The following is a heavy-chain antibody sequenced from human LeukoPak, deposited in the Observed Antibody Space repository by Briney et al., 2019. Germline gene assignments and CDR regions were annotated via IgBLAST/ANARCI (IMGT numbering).Heavy chain of an antibody. D-gene: IGHD6-13*01. CDR2: IYPDDSDT. J-gene: IGHJ4*02. CDR3: ARLRSSSWYTVDY. CDR1: GYIFPYYW. Sequence: GESLNISCKGSGYIFPYYWIAWVRQMPGKGLEWMGIIYPDDSDTRYSPSFQGLVTISADKSITTAYLQWSSLKASDTAMYYCARLRSSSWYTVDYWGRGTLVTVSS. V-gene: IGHV5-51*01.